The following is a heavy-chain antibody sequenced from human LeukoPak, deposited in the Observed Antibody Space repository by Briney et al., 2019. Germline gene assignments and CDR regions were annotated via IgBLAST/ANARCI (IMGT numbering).Heavy chain of an antibody. Sequence: GGSLRLSCAVSGFTFSSYAMNWVRQAPGKGLEWVSTISGSGGSTYYADSVKGRFTISRDNSKNTLYLQMNSLRAEDTAVYYCAKGAVVVAAIPLTLNWFDPWGQGTLVTVSS. J-gene: IGHJ5*02. CDR1: GFTFSSYA. CDR3: AKGAVVVAAIPLTLNWFDP. D-gene: IGHD2-15*01. V-gene: IGHV3-23*01. CDR2: ISGSGGST.